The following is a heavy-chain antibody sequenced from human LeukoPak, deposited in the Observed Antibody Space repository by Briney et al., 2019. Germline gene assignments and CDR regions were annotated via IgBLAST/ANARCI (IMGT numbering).Heavy chain of an antibody. V-gene: IGHV4-39*07. CDR3: ARAEPDCSSTSCYGDYYYYYMDV. Sequence: PSETLSLTCTVSGGSISSSSYYWGWIRQPPGKGLECIGSIYYSGSTYYNPSLKSRVTISVDTSKNQFSLKLSSVTAADTAVYYCARAEPDCSSTSCYGDYYYYYMDVWGKGTTVTISS. J-gene: IGHJ6*03. CDR2: IYYSGST. CDR1: GGSISSSSYY. D-gene: IGHD2-2*01.